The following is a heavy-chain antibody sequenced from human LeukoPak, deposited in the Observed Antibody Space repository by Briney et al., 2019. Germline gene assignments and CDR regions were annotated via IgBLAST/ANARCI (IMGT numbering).Heavy chain of an antibody. CDR2: ISYDGSNK. J-gene: IGHJ3*02. V-gene: IGHV3-30-3*01. CDR1: GFTFSSYA. CDR3: ARESEAPMDI. Sequence: GGSLRLSCAASGFTFSSYAMHWVRQAPGKGLEWVAVISYDGSNKYYADSVKGRFTISRDNSKNTLYLQMNGLRAEDTAVYYCARESEAPMDIWGQGTMVTVSS.